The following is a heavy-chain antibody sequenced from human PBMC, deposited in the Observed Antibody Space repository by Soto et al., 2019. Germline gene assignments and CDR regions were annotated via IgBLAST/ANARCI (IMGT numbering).Heavy chain of an antibody. CDR2: IYYSGST. Sequence: SETLSLTCTVSGCSISNNYWSWVRQPPGKGLEWIGYIYYSGSTDYNPSLKSRVTISVDTSKNQFSLKLSSVTAADTAVYYCARGSPVANFWGQGTLVTVSS. CDR1: GCSISNNY. CDR3: ARGSPVANF. D-gene: IGHD5-12*01. J-gene: IGHJ4*02. V-gene: IGHV4-59*01.